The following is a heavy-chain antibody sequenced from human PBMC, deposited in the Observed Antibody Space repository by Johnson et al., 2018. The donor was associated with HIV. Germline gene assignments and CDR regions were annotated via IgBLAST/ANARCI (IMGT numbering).Heavy chain of an antibody. D-gene: IGHD6-19*01. CDR1: GFTVSSNY. CDR3: ARDSGIAVASGAFDI. Sequence: VQLVESGGGLIQPGGSLRLSCAASGFTVSSNYMSWVRQAPGKGLEWVSAIYSGGSPYYADSVKGRFTISRDNSKNTLYLQMNSLRAEDTALYYCARDSGIAVASGAFDIWGQGTMVTVSS. V-gene: IGHV3-53*01. J-gene: IGHJ3*02. CDR2: IYSGGSP.